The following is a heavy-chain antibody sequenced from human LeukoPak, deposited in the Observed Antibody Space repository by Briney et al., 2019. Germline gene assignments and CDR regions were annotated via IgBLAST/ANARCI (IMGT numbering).Heavy chain of an antibody. J-gene: IGHJ3*02. V-gene: IGHV5-51*01. Sequence: GESLKISCKGSGYSFLDYWIGWVRQMPGKGAEGMGIIFPHDSNSIYSPSFQGQVTISVDKSISTAYVQWSSLEASDTAMYYCAKQAGYSSSWAADDAFDIWGQGTMVTVSS. CDR3: AKQAGYSSSWAADDAFDI. D-gene: IGHD6-13*01. CDR2: IFPHDSNS. CDR1: GYSFLDYW.